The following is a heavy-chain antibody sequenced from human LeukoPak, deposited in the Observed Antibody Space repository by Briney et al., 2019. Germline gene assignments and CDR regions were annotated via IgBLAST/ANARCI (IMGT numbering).Heavy chain of an antibody. CDR1: GGTFSSYA. D-gene: IGHD3-10*01. J-gene: IGHJ5*02. V-gene: IGHV1-69*01. CDR3: ARQGYYGSVNWFDP. CDR2: IIPIFGTA. Sequence: GSSVKVSCKASGGTFSSYAISWVRQAPGQGLEWMGGIIPIFGTANYAQKFQGRVTITADESTSTAYMELSSLGSEDTAVYYCARQGYYGSVNWFDPWGQGTLVTVSS.